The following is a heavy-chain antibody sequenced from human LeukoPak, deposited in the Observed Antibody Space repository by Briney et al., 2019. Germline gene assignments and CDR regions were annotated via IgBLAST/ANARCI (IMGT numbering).Heavy chain of an antibody. Sequence: PSETLSLTCAVYGGSFSGYYWSWIRQPPGKGLGWIGEINHSGSTNYNPSLKSRVTISVDTSKNQFSLKLSSVTAADTAVYYCAKTASSGYYLGAFDIWGQGTMVTVSS. CDR2: INHSGST. D-gene: IGHD3-3*01. CDR1: GGSFSGYY. CDR3: AKTASSGYYLGAFDI. J-gene: IGHJ3*02. V-gene: IGHV4-34*01.